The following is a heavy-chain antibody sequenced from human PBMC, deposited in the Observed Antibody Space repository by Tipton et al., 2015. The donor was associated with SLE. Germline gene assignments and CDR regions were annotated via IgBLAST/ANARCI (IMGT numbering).Heavy chain of an antibody. J-gene: IGHJ3*02. D-gene: IGHD3-10*01. Sequence: TLSLTCTVSGDSISSGGYYWSWIRKHPGKGLEYIGYINYRRNTYYNPSLRSRVFISVDTSKNQFSLRLSSVTAADTAVYYCARDYYGSGFDAFDIWGQGTMVTVSS. V-gene: IGHV4-31*03. CDR2: INYRRNT. CDR1: GDSISSGGYY. CDR3: ARDYYGSGFDAFDI.